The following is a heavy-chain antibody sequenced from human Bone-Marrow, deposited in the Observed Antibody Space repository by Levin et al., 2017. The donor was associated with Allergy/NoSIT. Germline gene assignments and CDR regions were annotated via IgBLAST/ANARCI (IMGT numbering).Heavy chain of an antibody. CDR3: AKVPSSFGGSYHFHH. D-gene: IGHD3-16*01. Sequence: SCAASGFTFDDFAMHWVRQAPEKGLEWVSGINWNSNTIDYADSVKGRFTISRDNAKNSLYLQMNSLRPEDTAFYYCAKVPSSFGGSYHFHHWGRGTLVTVSS. CDR2: INWNSNTI. CDR1: GFTFDDFA. V-gene: IGHV3-9*01. J-gene: IGHJ1*01.